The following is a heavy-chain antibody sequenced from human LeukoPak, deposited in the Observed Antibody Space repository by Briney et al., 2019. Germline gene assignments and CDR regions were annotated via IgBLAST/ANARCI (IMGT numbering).Heavy chain of an antibody. D-gene: IGHD6-6*01. CDR2: VYYSGTT. V-gene: IGHV4-39*07. J-gene: IGHJ4*02. Sequence: PSETLSLTCTVTGDSISSSSYYWGWIRQPPGKGLEWIGSVYYSGTTFYNPSLKSRVTISVDTSKNQFSLKLSSVTAADTAVYYCARGASADYWGQGTLVTVSS. CDR3: ARGASADY. CDR1: GDSISSSSYY.